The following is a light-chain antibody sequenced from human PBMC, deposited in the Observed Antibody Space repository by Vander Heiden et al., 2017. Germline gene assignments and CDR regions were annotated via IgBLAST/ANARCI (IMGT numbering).Light chain of an antibody. CDR2: NNT. Sequence: QPVLTRPHSAYGAPGQRLTMSCSGSSSNHGSSTVDWYQQLPGTAPKLLIYNNTQRPSGVPDRFSGSKSGTSASLASSGLQSEDEADHYCAAWDDSLNGYVFGTGTKVTVL. J-gene: IGLJ1*01. V-gene: IGLV1-44*01. CDR1: SSNHGSST. CDR3: AAWDDSLNGYV.